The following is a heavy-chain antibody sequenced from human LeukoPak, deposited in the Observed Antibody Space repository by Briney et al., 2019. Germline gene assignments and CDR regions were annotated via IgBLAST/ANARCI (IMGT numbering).Heavy chain of an antibody. J-gene: IGHJ4*02. CDR2: IYYTEST. CDR3: ARRGGSGRAFDY. D-gene: IGHD1-26*01. Sequence: SETLSLTSSVSGASPSGGTSYCGWPRQPPWNGLEWIGSIYYTESTYDNPFLKSRVTISVDTSKNQFSLKLSSVTAADTAVYYCARRGGSGRAFDYWGQGTLVTVSS. CDR1: GASPSGGTSY. V-gene: IGHV4-39*01.